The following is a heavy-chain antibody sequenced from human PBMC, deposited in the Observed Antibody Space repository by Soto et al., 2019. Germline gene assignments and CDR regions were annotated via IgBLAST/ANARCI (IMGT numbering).Heavy chain of an antibody. CDR1: GDTFNYNA. Sequence: QVQLVQSGAEVKRPGSSVKVSCMASGDTFNYNAINWVRQAPGLGLEWMGRVNPIVSMSNYAQKFQGRVTMTADKSTSTAYMELSSLRSEYTAIYYCASSYGSGYRAFDYWGQGALVTVSS. CDR2: VNPIVSMS. J-gene: IGHJ4*02. V-gene: IGHV1-69*02. CDR3: ASSYGSGYRAFDY. D-gene: IGHD3-10*01.